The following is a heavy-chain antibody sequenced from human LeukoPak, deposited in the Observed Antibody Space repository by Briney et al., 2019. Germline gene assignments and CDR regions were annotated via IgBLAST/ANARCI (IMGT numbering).Heavy chain of an antibody. CDR2: ISGSGGST. V-gene: IGHV3-23*01. CDR1: GFTFSSYA. CDR3: AKGSTIFGVVTQFDI. Sequence: PGGFLRLSCGASGFTFSSYAMSWVRQAPGKGLEWGSAISGSGGSTYYADSVKGRFTISRDNSKNTLYLQMNSLRAEDTAVYYCAKGSTIFGVVTQFDIWGQGTMVTVSS. J-gene: IGHJ3*02. D-gene: IGHD3-3*01.